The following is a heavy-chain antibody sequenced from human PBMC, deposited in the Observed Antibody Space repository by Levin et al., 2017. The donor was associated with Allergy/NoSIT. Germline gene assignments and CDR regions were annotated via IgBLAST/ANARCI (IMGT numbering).Heavy chain of an antibody. D-gene: IGHD3-22*01. CDR2: LSSSSANT. CDR3: ARGPMYYHDSSGYSFNWYFDL. CDR1: GFTFISSA. V-gene: IGHV3-23*01. J-gene: IGHJ2*01. Sequence: QSGGSLRLSCTASGFTFISSAMSWVRQAPGKGLDWVSSLSSSSANTYYADSVKGRFTISRDNSKNTLYLQMNSLRAEDTAVYYCARGPMYYHDSSGYSFNWYFDLWGRGTLVTVSS.